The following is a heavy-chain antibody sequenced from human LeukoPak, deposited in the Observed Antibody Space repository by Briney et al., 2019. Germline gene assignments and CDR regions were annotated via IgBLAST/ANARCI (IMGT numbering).Heavy chain of an antibody. CDR3: ARADSANYYDAGRYFNYFYMDV. CDR1: GGSISSHY. V-gene: IGHV4-59*11. J-gene: IGHJ6*03. D-gene: IGHD3-10*01. CDR2: MFYSGST. Sequence: SVTLSLNCTVSGGSISSHYWIWLRQPPGKGLEWIGYMFYSGSTKYNPSLKSRVTISVDSSKNQSSLKLSSVTAADTAVYFCARADSANYYDAGRYFNYFYMDVWGRGTTVTVSS.